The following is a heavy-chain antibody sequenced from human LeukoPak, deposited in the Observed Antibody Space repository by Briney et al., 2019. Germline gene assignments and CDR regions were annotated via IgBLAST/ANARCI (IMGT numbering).Heavy chain of an antibody. CDR1: GYTFTSYG. CDR3: ARDLGGRSSGWYGTSGAWFDP. Sequence: ASVKVSCKASGYTFTSYGISWVRQAPGQGLEWMGWISAYNGNTNYAQKLQGRVTMTTDTSTSTAYMELRSLRSDDTAVYYCARDLGGRSSGWYGTSGAWFDPWGQGTLVTVSS. CDR2: ISAYNGNT. D-gene: IGHD6-13*01. V-gene: IGHV1-18*01. J-gene: IGHJ5*02.